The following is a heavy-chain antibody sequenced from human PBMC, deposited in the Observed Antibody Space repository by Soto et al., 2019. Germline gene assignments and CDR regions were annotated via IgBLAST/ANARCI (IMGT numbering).Heavy chain of an antibody. D-gene: IGHD3-9*01. CDR2: ISSSGSTI. V-gene: IGHV3-48*03. CDR1: GFTFSSYE. CDR3: ARGYFDWLLSMAYYYFDY. Sequence: RLSCAASGFTFSSYEMNWVRQAPGKGLEWVSYISSSGSTIYYADSVKGRFTISRDNAKNSLYLQMNSLRAEDTAVYYCARGYFDWLLSMAYYYFDYWGEGTLVTVSS. J-gene: IGHJ4*02.